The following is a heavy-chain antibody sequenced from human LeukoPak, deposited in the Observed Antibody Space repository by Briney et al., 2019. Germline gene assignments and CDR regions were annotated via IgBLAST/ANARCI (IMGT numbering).Heavy chain of an antibody. Sequence: PSETLSLTCTVSGYSISSGYFWGWIRQPPGKGLEWIGTIYNSGSTYYNASLESRDTISVDTSKNQFSLKLSSVTAADTAVYYCARRVPDSRMVRGVGRYYYFDYWGQGTLVTVSS. CDR1: GYSISSGYF. V-gene: IGHV4-38-2*02. D-gene: IGHD3-10*01. CDR3: ARRVPDSRMVRGVGRYYYFDY. CDR2: IYNSGST. J-gene: IGHJ4*02.